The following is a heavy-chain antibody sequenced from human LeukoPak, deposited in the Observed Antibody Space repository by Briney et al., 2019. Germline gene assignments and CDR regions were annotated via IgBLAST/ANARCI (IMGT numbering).Heavy chain of an antibody. CDR1: GGSIGSGDYY. V-gene: IGHV4-30-4*08. Sequence: SETLSLTCTVSGGSIGSGDYYWSWIRQPPGKGLEWIGYIYYSGSTYYNPSLKSRVTISVDTSKNQFSLKLRSVTAADTAVYYCARGLSVPRTYFDYWGQGTLVTVSS. CDR3: ARGLSVPRTYFDY. CDR2: IYYSGST. J-gene: IGHJ4*02. D-gene: IGHD3-16*02.